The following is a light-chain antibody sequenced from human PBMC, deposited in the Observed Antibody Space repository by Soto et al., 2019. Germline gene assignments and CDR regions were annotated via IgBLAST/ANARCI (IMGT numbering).Light chain of an antibody. CDR3: CSYAGSYTFYV. J-gene: IGLJ1*01. CDR1: SSDVGGYNY. CDR2: DVS. V-gene: IGLV2-11*01. Sequence: QSVLTQPRSASGSPGQSVTISCTGTSSDVGGYNYVSWYQQHPGKAPKLMIYDVSKRPSGVPDRFSGSKSGNTASLTISGLQAEDEADYYCCSYAGSYTFYVXGTGTKVTV.